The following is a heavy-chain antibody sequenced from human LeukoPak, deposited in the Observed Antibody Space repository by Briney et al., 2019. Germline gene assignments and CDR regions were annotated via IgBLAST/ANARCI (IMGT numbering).Heavy chain of an antibody. CDR3: SIHCTGGTCNWAY. V-gene: IGHV3-49*04. Sequence: GGSLRLSCTTSGFTFGDYAMSWVRQAPGKGLEWVGFIRSNTYGGTTEYAASVNGRFTISRDDSNSIAYLQMNSLKTEDTAVYFCSIHCTGGTCNWAYWGQGTLVTVS. J-gene: IGHJ4*02. D-gene: IGHD2-8*02. CDR1: GFTFGDYA. CDR2: IRSNTYGGTT.